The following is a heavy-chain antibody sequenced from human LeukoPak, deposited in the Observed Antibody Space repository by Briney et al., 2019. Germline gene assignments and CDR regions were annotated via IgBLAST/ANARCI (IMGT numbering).Heavy chain of an antibody. J-gene: IGHJ5*02. V-gene: IGHV3-23*01. CDR3: AKGSSSWYENWFDP. CDR1: GFTFSSYA. Sequence: PGGSLRLSCAASGFTFSSYAMSWVRQAPGKGLEWVSAISGSGGSTYYADSVKGRFTISRDNSKNTLYLQMNSLRAEDTAVYCCAKGSSSWYENWFDPWGQGTLVTVSS. D-gene: IGHD6-13*01. CDR2: ISGSGGST.